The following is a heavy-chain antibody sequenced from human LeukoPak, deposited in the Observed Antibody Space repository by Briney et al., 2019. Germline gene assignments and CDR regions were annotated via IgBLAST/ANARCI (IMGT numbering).Heavy chain of an antibody. D-gene: IGHD6-19*01. CDR1: GFTFSSYS. J-gene: IGHJ4*02. V-gene: IGHV3-48*01. Sequence: GGSLRLSCAASGFTFSSYSMNWVRQAPGKGLEWVSYISSSSSTIYYADSVKGRFTISRDNAKNSLYLQMNSLRADDTAVYYCARDLSSGWYGEAVDYWGQGTLVTVSS. CDR2: ISSSSSTI. CDR3: ARDLSSGWYGEAVDY.